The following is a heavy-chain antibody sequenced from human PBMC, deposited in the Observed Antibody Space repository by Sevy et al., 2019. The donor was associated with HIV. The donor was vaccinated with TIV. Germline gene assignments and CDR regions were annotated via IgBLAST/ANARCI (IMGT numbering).Heavy chain of an antibody. CDR3: ARVGGTAMAPDY. CDR1: GYSISSGYY. V-gene: IGHV4-38-2*02. D-gene: IGHD5-18*01. CDR2: IYHSGST. J-gene: IGHJ4*02. Sequence: SETLSLTCTVSGYSISSGYYWGWIRQPPGKGLEWIGSIYHSGSTYYNPSLKSRVTISVDTSKIQFSLKLSSVTAADTAVYYCARVGGTAMAPDYWGQGTLVTVSS.